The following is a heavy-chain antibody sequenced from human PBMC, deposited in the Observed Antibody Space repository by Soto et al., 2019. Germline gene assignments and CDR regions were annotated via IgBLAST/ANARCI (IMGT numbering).Heavy chain of an antibody. CDR2: ITPTLNIA. CDR3: ARCYYSGSNPSSLDY. D-gene: IGHD1-26*01. J-gene: IGHJ4*02. CDR1: GGTFSSYT. V-gene: IGHV1-69*01. Sequence: QLQLVQSGAEVMEPGSSVKVSCKASGGTFSSYTVIWVRQAPGQGLEWMGGITPTLNIAEYAEKFQGRVTITADESTSTVNMHLSSLRSEDTAVYFSARCYYSGSNPSSLDYWGQGTLVAVSS.